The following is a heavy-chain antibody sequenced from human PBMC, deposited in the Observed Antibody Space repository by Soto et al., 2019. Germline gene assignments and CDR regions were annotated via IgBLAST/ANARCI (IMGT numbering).Heavy chain of an antibody. CDR2: TYYRSKWYN. CDR3: GTFLSTTSPDV. Sequence: SHTLSLTCAISGSSVSSKSAALNWIRQSPSRGLEWLGRTYYRSKWYNDYAVSVKSRITINPDTSKNQFSLQLKSVTPEDTAVYYCGTFLSTTSPDVWGQGTTITVS. V-gene: IGHV6-1*01. CDR1: GSSVSSKSAA. J-gene: IGHJ6*02. D-gene: IGHD2-2*01.